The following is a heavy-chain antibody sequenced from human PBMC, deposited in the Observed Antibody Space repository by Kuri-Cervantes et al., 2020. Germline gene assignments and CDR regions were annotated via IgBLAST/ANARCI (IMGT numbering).Heavy chain of an antibody. J-gene: IGHJ4*02. CDR3: ARAGPILTGYLED. CDR2: ISYDGSNK. V-gene: IGHV3-30-3*01. Sequence: LSLTCAASGFTFSSYAMHWVRQAPGKGLEWVAVISYDGSNKYYADSVKGRFTISRDNSKNTLYLQMNSLRAEDTAVYYCARAGPILTGYLEDWGQGTLVTVSS. D-gene: IGHD3-9*01. CDR1: GFTFSSYA.